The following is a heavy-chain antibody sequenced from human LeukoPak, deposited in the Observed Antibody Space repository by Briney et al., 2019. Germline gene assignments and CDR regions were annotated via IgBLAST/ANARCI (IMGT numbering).Heavy chain of an antibody. CDR1: TFSSYG. V-gene: IGHV3-30*18. J-gene: IGHJ4*02. D-gene: IGHD5-18*01. CDR3: AKGGAMEN. CDR2: ISYDGSNK. Sequence: TFSSYGMHWVRQAPGKGLEWVAVISYDGSNKYYADSVKGRFTISRDNSKNTLYLQMNSLRAEDTAVYYCAKGGAMENWGQGTLVTVSS.